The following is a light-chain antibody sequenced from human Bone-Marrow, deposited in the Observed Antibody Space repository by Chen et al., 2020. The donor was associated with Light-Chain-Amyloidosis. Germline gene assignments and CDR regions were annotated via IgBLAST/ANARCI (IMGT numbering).Light chain of an antibody. Sequence: SYVLTQPSSLSAAPGQTATTACGGNNIGSTSVHWYQQTPGQAPLLVVYDDSDRPSGTPDRLSGSNSGNTATLTISRVEAGDEADYYCQVWDRSSDRPVFGGGTKLTVL. J-gene: IGLJ3*02. CDR2: DDS. CDR3: QVWDRSSDRPV. V-gene: IGLV3-21*02. CDR1: NIGSTS.